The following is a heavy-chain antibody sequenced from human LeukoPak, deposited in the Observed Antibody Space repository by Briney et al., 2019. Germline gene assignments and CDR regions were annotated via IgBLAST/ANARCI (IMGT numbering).Heavy chain of an antibody. CDR2: INNNGGRT. CDR1: GFTFSRYG. D-gene: IGHD1-26*01. Sequence: GGSLRLSCAASGFTFSRYGMSWVRQAPGKGLEWVSTINNNGGRTYYADSVKGRFTISRDNSENTLYLQMNSLRAEDTAVYFCTKDYVEWELLYFDYWGQGTLVTVSS. J-gene: IGHJ4*02. CDR3: TKDYVEWELLYFDY. V-gene: IGHV3-23*01.